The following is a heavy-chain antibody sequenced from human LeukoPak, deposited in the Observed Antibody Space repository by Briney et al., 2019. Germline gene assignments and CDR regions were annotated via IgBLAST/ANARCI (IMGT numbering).Heavy chain of an antibody. Sequence: GGSLRLSCAASGFTFSSSAMSWVRQAPGKGLEWVSAISGNGDRTHYAASVKGRFTVSRDTSTNTLFLQLNSLRAEDTAIYYCAKLLRGVVVLYFDSWGQETLVTVSS. D-gene: IGHD3-10*01. J-gene: IGHJ4*02. CDR2: ISGNGDRT. CDR3: AKLLRGVVVLYFDS. CDR1: GFTFSSSA. V-gene: IGHV3-23*01.